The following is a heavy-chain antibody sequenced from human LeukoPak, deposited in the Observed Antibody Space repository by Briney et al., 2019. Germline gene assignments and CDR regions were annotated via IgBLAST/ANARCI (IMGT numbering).Heavy chain of an antibody. V-gene: IGHV4-39*07. J-gene: IGHJ5*02. CDR1: GGSISSGSYY. CDR2: TNHSGST. CDR3: ARRPVVRGVNVRGDFWFDP. D-gene: IGHD3-10*01. Sequence: PSETLSLTCTVSGGSISSGSYYWSWIRQPPGKGLEWIGETNHSGSTNYNPSLKSRVTISVDTSKNQFSLKLSSVTAADTAVYYCARRPVVRGVNVRGDFWFDPWGQGTLVTVSS.